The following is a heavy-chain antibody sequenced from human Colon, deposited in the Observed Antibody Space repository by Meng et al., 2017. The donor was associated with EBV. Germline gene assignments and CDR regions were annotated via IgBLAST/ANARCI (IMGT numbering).Heavy chain of an antibody. CDR3: TTYAVGAGGRGY. Sequence: QLQLKGSGPGLVKPSQTLSLPCVVSGYFISSGNYHWSWIRQAPGKGLEWIGHSESTSYNPSLRSRVVISVDTAKNQFSLRLDSVTAADTAVYYCTTYAVGAGGRGYWGPGTLVTVSS. J-gene: IGHJ4*02. CDR1: GYFISSGNYH. D-gene: IGHD2-15*01. CDR2: HSEST. V-gene: IGHV4-30-4*01.